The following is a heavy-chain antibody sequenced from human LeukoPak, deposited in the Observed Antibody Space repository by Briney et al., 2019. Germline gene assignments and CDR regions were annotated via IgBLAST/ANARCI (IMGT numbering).Heavy chain of an antibody. CDR3: ARHTGLGWFDP. CDR2: ISGSSGHT. V-gene: IGHV1-18*01. D-gene: IGHD3/OR15-3a*01. Sequence: ASVRVSCTASGYSFGTKDIGWVWQAPGQGLEWMGWISGSSGHTVYAQHLQGRLTLTTDTSTDTAYMELRSLKSDDTAVYYCARHTGLGWFDPWGQGTLVTVSS. J-gene: IGHJ5*02. CDR1: GYSFGTKD.